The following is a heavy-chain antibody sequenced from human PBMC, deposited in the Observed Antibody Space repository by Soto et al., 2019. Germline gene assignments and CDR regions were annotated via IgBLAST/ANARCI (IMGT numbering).Heavy chain of an antibody. V-gene: IGHV1-3*01. J-gene: IGHJ6*02. CDR3: ACEPSFTWIQLWLVNYYGMDV. D-gene: IGHD5-18*01. CDR2: INAGNGNT. CDR1: GYTFTSYA. Sequence: QVQLVQSGAEVKKPGASVKVSCKAAGYTFTSYAMHWVRQAPGQRLEWMGWINAGNGNTKYSQKFQCGDALTRHTSASTAHMELSSLRSEDTAVYYCACEPSFTWIQLWLVNYYGMDVWGQGNTVTVAS.